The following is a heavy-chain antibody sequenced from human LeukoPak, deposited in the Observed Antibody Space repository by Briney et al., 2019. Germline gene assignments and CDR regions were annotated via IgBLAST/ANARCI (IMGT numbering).Heavy chain of an antibody. Sequence: GGSVSLSCAVSGFTVSSNYMSWVRQAPGKGLEGVSIIYSGGSTYYADSVKGRFTISRDNSKNTLYLQMNSLRAEDTAGYYCAREAVAGVDAFDIWGQGTMVTVSS. CDR2: IYSGGST. CDR3: AREAVAGVDAFDI. CDR1: GFTVSSNY. V-gene: IGHV3-53*01. D-gene: IGHD6-19*01. J-gene: IGHJ3*02.